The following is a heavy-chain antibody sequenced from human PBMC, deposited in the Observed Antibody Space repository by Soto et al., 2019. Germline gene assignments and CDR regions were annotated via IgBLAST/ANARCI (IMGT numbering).Heavy chain of an antibody. CDR2: LYSGGGT. CDR1: GFSVSNKY. J-gene: IGHJ6*02. D-gene: IGHD3-9*01. CDR3: ARDRHDILPGSSYYYYYGVDV. Sequence: XGSLRLSCAASGFSVSNKYMTWVRQAAGKGLEWVSTLYSGGGTYYADSVKGRFTISRDKSKNTVDLQMNSLQADDTAVYYCARDRHDILPGSSYYYYYGVDVWGQGTSVTVSS. V-gene: IGHV3-53*01.